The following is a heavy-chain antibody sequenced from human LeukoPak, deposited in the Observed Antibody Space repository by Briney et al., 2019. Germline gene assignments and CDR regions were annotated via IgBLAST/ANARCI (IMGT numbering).Heavy chain of an antibody. CDR2: IIPIFGTA. V-gene: IGHV1-69*06. Sequence: SVKVSCKASGGTFSSYAISWVRQVPGQGLEWMGGIIPIFGTANYAQKFQGRVTITADKSTSTAYMELSSLRSEDTAVYYCATERYFDWLFEFKYYYYYGMDVWGKGTTVTVSS. J-gene: IGHJ6*04. CDR1: GGTFSSYA. CDR3: ATERYFDWLFEFKYYYYYGMDV. D-gene: IGHD3-9*01.